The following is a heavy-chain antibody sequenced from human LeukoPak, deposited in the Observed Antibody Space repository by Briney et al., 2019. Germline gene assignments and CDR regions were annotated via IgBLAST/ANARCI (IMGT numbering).Heavy chain of an antibody. V-gene: IGHV3-74*01. Sequence: GGSLRLSCAASGFSFSAYWMHWVRQAPGKGLVWVSRINNEGSGTDYADAVKGRFTTSRVNVENTLYLQMNSLSADDTAMYYCVRYDVEARRFDYWGQGTLVTVSS. J-gene: IGHJ4*02. CDR3: VRYDVEARRFDY. CDR1: GFSFSAYW. CDR2: INNEGSGT. D-gene: IGHD1-1*01.